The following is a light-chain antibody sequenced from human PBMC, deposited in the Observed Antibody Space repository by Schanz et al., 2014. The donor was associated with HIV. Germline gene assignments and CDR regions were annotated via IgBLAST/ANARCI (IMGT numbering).Light chain of an antibody. CDR3: QQYNSYPWT. CDR2: RAS. Sequence: DIQMTQSPSTLSASVGDRVTITCRASQSVNSWLAWYQQKPGKAPRLLIYRASNLKDGVPSRFSGSGSGTEFTLTISSLHPDDFATYYCQQYNSYPWTFGQGTKVE. J-gene: IGKJ1*01. V-gene: IGKV1-5*03. CDR1: QSVNSW.